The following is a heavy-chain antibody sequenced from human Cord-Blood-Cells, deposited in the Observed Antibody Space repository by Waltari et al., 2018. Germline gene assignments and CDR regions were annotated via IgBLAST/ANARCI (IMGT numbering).Heavy chain of an antibody. Sequence: QVQLVQSGAEVKKPGASVKVSCKASGYTFTSYDINWVRQATGHGLEWMGWMNPNSGNTGYAQKFQGRVTITRNTSISTAYMELSSLRSEDTAVYYCAREGGSIAARRAAFDIWGQGTMVTVSS. J-gene: IGHJ3*02. D-gene: IGHD6-6*01. CDR2: MNPNSGNT. V-gene: IGHV1-8*03. CDR3: AREGGSIAARRAAFDI. CDR1: GYTFTSYD.